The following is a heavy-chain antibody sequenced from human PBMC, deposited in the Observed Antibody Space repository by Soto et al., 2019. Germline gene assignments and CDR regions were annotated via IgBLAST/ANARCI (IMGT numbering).Heavy chain of an antibody. D-gene: IGHD2-15*01. V-gene: IGHV3-11*06. CDR1: GFTFGYSY. Sequence: GGSLRLSCAGSGFTFGYSYMSWIRQSPGKGLEWLSYISPGSRYPAYADSVKGRFTISRDNAKRSLYLQMMSLTAEDTAIYYCVRGGGGGLFDPWGQGTMVTVSS. CDR3: VRGGGGGLFDP. CDR2: ISPGSRYP. J-gene: IGHJ5*02.